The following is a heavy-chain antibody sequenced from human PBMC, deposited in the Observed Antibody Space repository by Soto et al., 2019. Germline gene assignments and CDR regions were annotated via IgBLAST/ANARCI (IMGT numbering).Heavy chain of an antibody. CDR1: GGSITSHY. J-gene: IGHJ6*02. CDR2: IHHSGST. V-gene: IGHV4-59*08. D-gene: IGHD3-10*01. Sequence: QVQLQESGPGLVKPSETLSLTCSVSGGSITSHYCSWFRQPPGKGLEWIGYIHHSGSTSYNPSLKSRVTMSVDTSKTHFSLKVNPVTAADTALYYCARQGFGQLHGLVDVWGPGTTVTVSS. CDR3: ARQGFGQLHGLVDV.